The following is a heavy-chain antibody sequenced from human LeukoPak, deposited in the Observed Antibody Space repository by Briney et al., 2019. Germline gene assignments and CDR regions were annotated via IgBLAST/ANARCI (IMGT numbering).Heavy chain of an antibody. CDR1: GYTFTGYY. CDR3: ARHMTTANNWSDP. CDR2: INPNSGGT. V-gene: IGHV1-2*02. J-gene: IGHJ5*02. Sequence: ASVKVSCKASGYTFTGYYMHWVRQAPGQGLEWMGWINPNSGGTNYEQKFQGRVIMTRDTSISTAYMELSRLRFDDTALYYCARHMTTANNWSDPWGQGTLVTVSS. D-gene: IGHD4-17*01.